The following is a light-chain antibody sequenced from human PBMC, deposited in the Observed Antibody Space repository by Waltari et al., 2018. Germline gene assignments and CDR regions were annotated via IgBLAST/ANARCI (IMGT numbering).Light chain of an antibody. Sequence: AIQLTQSPSSLSAYVGDSVTIACRESITVSSDLAWYQQQPGTPPKLLIYDVFNLQRWVPSRFSGSGSGTDFTLTINSLQPEDVATYYCQQFNSYPLTFGGGTKVEIK. J-gene: IGKJ4*01. CDR2: DVF. V-gene: IGKV1-13*02. CDR1: ITVSSD. CDR3: QQFNSYPLT.